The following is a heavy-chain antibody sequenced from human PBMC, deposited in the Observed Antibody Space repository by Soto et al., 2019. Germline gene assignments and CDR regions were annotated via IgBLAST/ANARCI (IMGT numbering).Heavy chain of an antibody. CDR1: GGSISSGDYY. CDR3: AREVRGRSYDFWSGYRPEYDMDV. V-gene: IGHV4-30-4*01. Sequence: KASETLSLTCTVSGGSISSGDYYWSWIRQPPGKGLEWIGYIYYSGSTSYNPSLKSRVTISVDTSKNQFSLKLSSVTAADTAVYYCAREVRGRSYDFWSGYRPEYDMDVWGQGTTVTVSS. J-gene: IGHJ6*02. CDR2: IYYSGST. D-gene: IGHD3-3*01.